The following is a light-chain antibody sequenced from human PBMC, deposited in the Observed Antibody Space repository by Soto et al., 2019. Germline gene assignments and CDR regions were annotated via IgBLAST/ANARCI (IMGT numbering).Light chain of an antibody. J-gene: IGLJ2*01. Sequence: QSALTQPRSVSGSPGQSITISCTGTSSDVGGYKFVCWYQQHPGKVPKLMIYDVSRRPSGVPDRFSGSKSGNTASLTISGLQAEDEADYYCSSYAGTSVVFGGGTQLTVL. CDR2: DVS. CDR1: SSDVGGYKF. CDR3: SSYAGTSVV. V-gene: IGLV2-11*01.